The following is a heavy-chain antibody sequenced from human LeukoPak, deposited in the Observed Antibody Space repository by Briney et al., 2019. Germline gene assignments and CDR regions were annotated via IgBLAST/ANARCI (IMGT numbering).Heavy chain of an antibody. CDR2: TSSSGSTI. CDR1: GFTFSSYG. V-gene: IGHV3-48*03. D-gene: IGHD3-3*01. CDR3: AREVTIFGVVPGDY. J-gene: IGHJ4*02. Sequence: GGSLRLSCAASGFTFSSYGMNWVRQAPGKGLEWVSYTSSSGSTIYYADSVKGRFTISRDNAKNSLYLQMNSLRAEDTAVYYCAREVTIFGVVPGDYWGQGTLVTVSS.